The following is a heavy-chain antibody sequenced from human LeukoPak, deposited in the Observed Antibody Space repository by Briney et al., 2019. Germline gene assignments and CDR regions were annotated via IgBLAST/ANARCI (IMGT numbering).Heavy chain of an antibody. Sequence: PGGSLRLSCAASGFTFSSYSMNWVRQAPGKGLEWVSSISSSSSYIYYADSVKGRFTISRDNAKNSLYLQMNSLRAEDTAVYYCARDPWETDAFDIWGQGTMVTVSS. CDR3: ARDPWETDAFDI. CDR2: ISSSSSYI. D-gene: IGHD1-26*01. CDR1: GFTFSSYS. J-gene: IGHJ3*02. V-gene: IGHV3-21*01.